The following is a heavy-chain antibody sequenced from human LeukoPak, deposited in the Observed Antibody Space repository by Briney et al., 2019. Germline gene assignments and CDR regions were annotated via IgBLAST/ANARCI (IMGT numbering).Heavy chain of an antibody. J-gene: IGHJ4*02. CDR1: GYTFTSYG. Sequence: GATVKVSCKASGYTFTSYGISWVRQAPGQGLEWMGWISAYNGNTNYAQKLQGRVTMTRDMSTSTVYMELSSLRSEDTAVYYCARGGRSIAARPTLTYFDYWGQGTLVTVSS. CDR2: ISAYNGNT. CDR3: ARGGRSIAARPTLTYFDY. D-gene: IGHD6-6*01. V-gene: IGHV1-18*01.